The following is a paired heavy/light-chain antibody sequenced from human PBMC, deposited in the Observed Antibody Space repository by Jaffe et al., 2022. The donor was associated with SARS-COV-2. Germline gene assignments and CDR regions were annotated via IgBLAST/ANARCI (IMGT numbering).Heavy chain of an antibody. CDR3: ARGSGFEINWFDP. Sequence: QVQLQESGPGLVKPSETLSLTCTVSSGSISRKYWSWIRQPPGKGLEWIGYIYYSGNTNYNPSLKSRVTISVDMSKNQFSLNLSSVTAADTAVYYCARGSGFEINWFDPWGQGTLVTVSS. CDR2: IYYSGNT. D-gene: IGHD5-12*01. CDR1: SGSISRKY. J-gene: IGHJ5*02. V-gene: IGHV4-59*01.
Light chain of an antibody. V-gene: IGKV1-39*01. CDR2: AAS. CDR3: QQSYSNPVT. Sequence: DIQMTQSPSSLSASVGDRVTITCRASQSIRSYLNWYQQKPGKAPKLLISAASSLQSGVPSRFSGSGSGTDFTLTISSLQPEDFATYYCQQSYSNPVTFGQGTKLEVK. CDR1: QSIRSY. J-gene: IGKJ2*01.